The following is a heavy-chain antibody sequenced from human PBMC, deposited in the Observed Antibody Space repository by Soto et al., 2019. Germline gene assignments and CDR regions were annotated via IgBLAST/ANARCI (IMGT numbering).Heavy chain of an antibody. D-gene: IGHD6-19*01. Sequence: EVQLVESGGGLVQPGGSLRLSCAASGFTVRSEYLSWVRQSPGKGLEWVSVIYTGGSTYYADSVKGRFTISRDNSKNTLYLQMNSLRVEDTAVYYYARDNSGWPYFVYWGQGTLVSVS. V-gene: IGHV3-66*01. J-gene: IGHJ4*02. CDR2: IYTGGST. CDR3: ARDNSGWPYFVY. CDR1: GFTVRSEY.